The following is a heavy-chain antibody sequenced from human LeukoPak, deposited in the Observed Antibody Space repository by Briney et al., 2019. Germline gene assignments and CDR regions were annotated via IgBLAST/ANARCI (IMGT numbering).Heavy chain of an antibody. CDR1: GYSFTNYW. CDR2: TYPGDSAT. V-gene: IGHV5-51*01. CDR3: ARSTANQAYNWFDP. J-gene: IGHJ5*02. Sequence: GESLKISCKASGYSFTNYWIGWVRQMPGKGLEWMGITYPGDSATRYSPSFRGQVTISADKSINTAYLQWTSLKASDSAMYYCARSTANQAYNWFDPWGQGTLVTVSS.